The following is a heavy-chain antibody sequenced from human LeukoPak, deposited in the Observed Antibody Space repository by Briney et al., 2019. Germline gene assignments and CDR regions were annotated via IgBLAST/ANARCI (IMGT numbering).Heavy chain of an antibody. CDR2: IYPADSRT. J-gene: IGHJ4*02. Sequence: GESLKISCKGSGYRFTKSWIGWVRQMPGKGLEWLGIIYPADSRTRYSPSFQGQVTMSVDKSISTAYLQWSSLKASDTAMYYCARPSYGASDYWGQGTLVTVSS. CDR3: ARPSYGASDY. D-gene: IGHD4-17*01. CDR1: GYRFTKSW. V-gene: IGHV5-51*01.